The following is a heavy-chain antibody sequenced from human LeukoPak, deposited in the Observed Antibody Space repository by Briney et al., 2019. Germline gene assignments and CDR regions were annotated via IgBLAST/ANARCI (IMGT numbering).Heavy chain of an antibody. D-gene: IGHD4-17*01. CDR2: ISAYNGNT. CDR3: ARKDYGDFRYDY. V-gene: IGHV1-18*04. J-gene: IGHJ4*02. CDR1: GYTFTGYY. Sequence: GASVKVSCKASGYTFTGYYMHWVRQAPGQGLEWMGWISAYNGNTNYAQRLQGRVTMTTDTSTSTAYMELRSLRSDDTAVYYCARKDYGDFRYDYWGQGTLVTVSS.